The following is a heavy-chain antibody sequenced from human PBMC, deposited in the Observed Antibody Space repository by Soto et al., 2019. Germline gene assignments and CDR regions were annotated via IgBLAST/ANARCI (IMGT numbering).Heavy chain of an antibody. V-gene: IGHV4-59*08. Sequence: SETLSLTCTVSGDPINNYYWSWIRQPPGKGLEWIGYIYYSGNTKYNPSLKSRVTISVDTSTNQFSLRLTSVTAADTAVYYCATGCISTSCYSAEYFQHWGQGTLVTVSS. CDR1: GDPINNYY. D-gene: IGHD2-2*01. J-gene: IGHJ1*01. CDR2: IYYSGNT. CDR3: ATGCISTSCYSAEYFQH.